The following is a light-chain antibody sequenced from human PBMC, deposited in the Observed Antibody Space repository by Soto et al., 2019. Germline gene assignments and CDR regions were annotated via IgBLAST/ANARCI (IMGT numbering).Light chain of an antibody. CDR2: DAS. CDR1: QGIGDT. V-gene: IGKV3-20*01. Sequence: EVVMTQSPATLSVSPGEGVTLSCRASQGIGDTLAWYQHKPGQTPRLLIYDASKRATGIPDRFSGSGSGTDFTLTISRLEPEDFAVYTCRQYGRSLGFAFGGGTKVDIK. CDR3: RQYGRSLGFA. J-gene: IGKJ4*01.